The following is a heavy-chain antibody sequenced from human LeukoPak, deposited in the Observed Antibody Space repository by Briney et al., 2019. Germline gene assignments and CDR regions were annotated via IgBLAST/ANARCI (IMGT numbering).Heavy chain of an antibody. V-gene: IGHV3-30-3*01. Sequence: GGSLRLSCAASGFTFSSYAMHWVRQAPGKGLEWVAVISYDGSNKYYADSVKGRFTISRDNSKNTLYLQMNSLRAEDTAVYYCARGQGIAAAGTGMDVWGQGTTVTVSS. D-gene: IGHD6-13*01. CDR2: ISYDGSNK. CDR3: ARGQGIAAAGTGMDV. J-gene: IGHJ6*02. CDR1: GFTFSSYA.